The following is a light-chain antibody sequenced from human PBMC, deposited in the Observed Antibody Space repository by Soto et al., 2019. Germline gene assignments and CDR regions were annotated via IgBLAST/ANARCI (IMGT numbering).Light chain of an antibody. CDR2: DSN. V-gene: IGLV1-51*01. CDR3: GTWDSSLSAVV. J-gene: IGLJ2*01. CDR1: SSNIGNNY. Sequence: QSVLTQPPSVSAAPGQKVTISCSGSSSNIGNNYVSWYQQLPGTAPKLLIYDSNKRPSGIPDRFSGSKSGTSATLGITGLQTGDEVDYYCGTWDSSLSAVVFGGGTKVTVL.